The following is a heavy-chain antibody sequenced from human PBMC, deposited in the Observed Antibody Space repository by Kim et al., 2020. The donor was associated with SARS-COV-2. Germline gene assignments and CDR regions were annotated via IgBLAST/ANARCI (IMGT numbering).Heavy chain of an antibody. J-gene: IGHJ4*02. Sequence: SETLSLTCTVSGGSIRDGDFYWTWIRQPPWGGLEWIGYVYHSGSTYFNPSLKSRVLISIDTHKNEFSLEVKSVTAADTAVYYCARRVGGPKSHVDHWGQGTPVAVSS. CDR2: VYHSGST. D-gene: IGHD3-10*01. CDR3: ARRVGGPKSHVDH. V-gene: IGHV4-30-4*01. CDR1: GGSIRDGDFY.